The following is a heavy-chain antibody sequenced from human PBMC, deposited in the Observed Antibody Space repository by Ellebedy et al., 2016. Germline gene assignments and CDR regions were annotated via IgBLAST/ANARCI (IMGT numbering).Heavy chain of an antibody. CDR1: GGSISSYY. Sequence: SETLSLXXTVSGGSISSYYWSWIRQPPGKGLEWIGYIYYSGSTNYNPSLKSRVTISVDTSKNQFSLKLSSVTAADTAVYYCARHAAGHLGAAVDFWGQGTLVTVSS. V-gene: IGHV4-59*01. CDR3: ARHAAGHLGAAVDF. CDR2: IYYSGST. D-gene: IGHD2-15*01. J-gene: IGHJ4*02.